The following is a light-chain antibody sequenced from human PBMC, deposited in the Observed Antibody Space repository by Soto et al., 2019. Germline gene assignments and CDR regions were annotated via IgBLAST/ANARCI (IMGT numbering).Light chain of an antibody. J-gene: IGLJ1*01. CDR3: GSYVRTSSPLV. Sequence: QSALAQPRSVSGSPGQSVTISCTGSSNDVGGYNYVSWYQQRPGKAPKLLIYDVTKWQPGVPDRFSGSKSGNTASLTISGLQADDEADYYCGSYVRTSSPLVLGTGTKVTV. V-gene: IGLV2-11*01. CDR1: SNDVGGYNY. CDR2: DVT.